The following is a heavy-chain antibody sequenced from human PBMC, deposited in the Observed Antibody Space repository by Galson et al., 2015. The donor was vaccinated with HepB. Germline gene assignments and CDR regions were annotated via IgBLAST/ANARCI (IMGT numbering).Heavy chain of an antibody. J-gene: IGHJ4*02. CDR2: INSDGNTI. V-gene: IGHV3-74*01. CDR3: ARAGNYRFDF. Sequence: SLRLSCAASGFTFSTSWVHWVRQAPGEGLMWVSRINSDGNTIDYADSVRGRFTIPRDNAKNTLYLQMSSLRADDTAIYYCARAGNYRFDFWGQGTLVTVSS. CDR1: GFTFSTSW. D-gene: IGHD3-3*01.